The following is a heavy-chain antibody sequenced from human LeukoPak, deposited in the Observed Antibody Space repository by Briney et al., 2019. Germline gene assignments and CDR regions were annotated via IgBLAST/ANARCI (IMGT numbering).Heavy chain of an antibody. CDR2: ISGRTGAT. V-gene: IGHV3-23*01. CDR3: ASLASPRNTEN. J-gene: IGHJ4*01. Sequence: GGSLRLPCTASGFTSNTYSMIWVRQAPGKGLEWVSTISGRTGATFYAVAVRGRFTISRDKSKNTLYLQMNSLRVEDTAVYYCASLASPRNTENWGHGTLVTVSS. CDR1: GFTSNTYS. D-gene: IGHD1-14*01.